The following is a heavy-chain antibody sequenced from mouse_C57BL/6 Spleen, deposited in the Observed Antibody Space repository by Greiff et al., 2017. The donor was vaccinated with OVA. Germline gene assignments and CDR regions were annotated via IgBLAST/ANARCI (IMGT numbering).Heavy chain of an antibody. Sequence: EVQLQESGPVLVKPGASVKMSCKASGYTFTDYYMNWVKQSHGKSLEWIGVINPYNGGTSYNQKFKGKATLTVDKSSSTAYMELNSLTSEDSAVYYCADSSTAWFAYWGQGTLVTVSA. CDR3: ADSSTAWFAY. V-gene: IGHV1-19*01. CDR1: GYTFTDYY. J-gene: IGHJ3*01. CDR2: INPYNGGT. D-gene: IGHD1-1*01.